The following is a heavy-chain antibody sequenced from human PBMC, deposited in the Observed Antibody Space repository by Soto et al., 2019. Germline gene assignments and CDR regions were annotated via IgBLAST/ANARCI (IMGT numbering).Heavy chain of an antibody. CDR3: AKDHGFDEFQLLYSSYYGLDV. CDR1: GFTFSEYG. D-gene: IGHD2-2*02. Sequence: GGSLRLSCAASGFTFSEYGMHWVRQAPGKGLEWVAVISYDSTNKYYGDSVKGRFTISRDNSKNTLYLQMNSLRAEDRAVYYCAKDHGFDEFQLLYSSYYGLDVWGQGTTVTVSS. CDR2: ISYDSTNK. V-gene: IGHV3-30*18. J-gene: IGHJ6*02.